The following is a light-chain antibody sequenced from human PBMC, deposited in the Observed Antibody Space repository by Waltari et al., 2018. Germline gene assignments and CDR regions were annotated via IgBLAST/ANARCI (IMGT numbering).Light chain of an antibody. J-gene: IGLJ2*01. Sequence: SYVLTQPPSESVAPGQAATITCGGSNIGRKTVPWYQQRPGQAPVLVVYDDDDRASGIPERFSGSKSGDTATLTISRVEAGDEADYSCQVWDGGRVVFGGGTKLTVL. CDR3: QVWDGGRVV. CDR1: NIGRKT. CDR2: DDD. V-gene: IGLV3-21*02.